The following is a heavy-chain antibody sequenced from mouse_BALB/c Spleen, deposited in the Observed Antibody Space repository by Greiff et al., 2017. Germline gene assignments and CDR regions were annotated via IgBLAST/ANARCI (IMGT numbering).Heavy chain of an antibody. V-gene: IGHV1-14*01. Sequence: EVQLQQSGPELVKPGASVKMSCKASGYTFTSYVMHWVQQKPGQGLEWIGYINPYNDGTKYNEKFKGKATLTSDKSSSTAYMELSSLTSEDSAVYYCARSGYGSSYEGYAMDYWGQGTSVTVSS. CDR2: INPYNDGT. D-gene: IGHD1-1*01. CDR1: GYTFTSYV. J-gene: IGHJ4*01. CDR3: ARSGYGSSYEGYAMDY.